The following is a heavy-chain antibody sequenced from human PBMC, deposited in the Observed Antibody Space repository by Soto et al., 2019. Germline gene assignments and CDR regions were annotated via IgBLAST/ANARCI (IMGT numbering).Heavy chain of an antibody. CDR1: GYTFTSYG. V-gene: IGHV1-18*01. Sequence: ASVKVSCKASGYTFTSYGISWVRQAPGQGLEWMGWISAYNGNTNYAQKLQGRVTMTTDTSTSTAYMELRSLRSDDTAMYYCARDPRIAVAGTPADYWGQGTLVTVSS. D-gene: IGHD6-19*01. CDR3: ARDPRIAVAGTPADY. CDR2: ISAYNGNT. J-gene: IGHJ4*02.